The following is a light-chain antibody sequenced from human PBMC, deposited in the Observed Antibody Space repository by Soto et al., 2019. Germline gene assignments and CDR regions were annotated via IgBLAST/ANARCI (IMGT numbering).Light chain of an antibody. CDR1: QSVGSN. J-gene: IGKJ1*01. CDR2: GAS. Sequence: KVMTQSPATLSVSPGERATLSCRASQSVGSNLAWYQQKPGQAPRLLIYGASTRATGIPDRFSGSGSGTDFTLTISRLEPEDFAVYYCQQYGSSPKTFGQGTKVDIK. CDR3: QQYGSSPKT. V-gene: IGKV3-20*01.